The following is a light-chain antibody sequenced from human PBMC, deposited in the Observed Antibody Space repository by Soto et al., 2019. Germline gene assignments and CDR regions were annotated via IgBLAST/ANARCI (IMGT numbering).Light chain of an antibody. V-gene: IGKV3-20*01. CDR1: QSVSSSY. CDR3: QQYGSSPGT. J-gene: IGKJ4*01. Sequence: ELALTQSPGTLSLSPEERATLSCRASQSVSSSYLAWYQQKPGQAPRLLIYGASSRATGIPDRFSGSGSGTDFTLTISRLEPEDFAVYYCQQYGSSPGTFGGGTKVDI. CDR2: GAS.